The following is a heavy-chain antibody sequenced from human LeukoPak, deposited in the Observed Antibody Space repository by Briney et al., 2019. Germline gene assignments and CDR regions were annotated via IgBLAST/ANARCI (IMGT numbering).Heavy chain of an antibody. CDR2: IYDSGST. J-gene: IGHJ6*02. CDR1: GGSIRSSYYY. D-gene: IGHD1-26*01. Sequence: SETLSLTCTVSGGSIRSSYYYWGWIRQPPGKGLEWIGSIYDSGSTYYNPSLKSRVTIFVDTSKNQFSLKVSSVTAADTAVYYCARGRSNYYGMDVWGQGTTVTVSS. CDR3: ARGRSNYYGMDV. V-gene: IGHV4-39*07.